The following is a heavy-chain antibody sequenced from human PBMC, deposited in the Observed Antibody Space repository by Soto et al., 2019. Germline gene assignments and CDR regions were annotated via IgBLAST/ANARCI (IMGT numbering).Heavy chain of an antibody. Sequence: GGSLRLSCAASGFTFSSYWMSWVRQAPGKGLEWVANIKQDGSEKYYVDSVKGRFTISRDNAKNSLYLQMNSLRAEDTAVYCCAREELTGDPWTFDYWGQGTLVTVSS. CDR1: GFTFSSYW. D-gene: IGHD7-27*01. J-gene: IGHJ4*02. V-gene: IGHV3-7*03. CDR2: IKQDGSEK. CDR3: AREELTGDPWTFDY.